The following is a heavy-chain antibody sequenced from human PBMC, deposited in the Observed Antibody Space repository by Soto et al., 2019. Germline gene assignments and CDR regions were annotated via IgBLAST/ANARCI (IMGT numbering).Heavy chain of an antibody. CDR3: ARVGITIFGVTENYFDY. V-gene: IGHV3-74*01. CDR2: INSDGSST. Sequence: GGSLRLSCAASGFTVSSYLMHWVRQAPEKGLGWVSRINSDGSSTSYADSVKGRFTISRDNAKNTLYLQMNSLRAEDTAVYYCARVGITIFGVTENYFDYWGQGTLVTVSS. CDR1: GFTVSSYL. D-gene: IGHD3-3*01. J-gene: IGHJ4*02.